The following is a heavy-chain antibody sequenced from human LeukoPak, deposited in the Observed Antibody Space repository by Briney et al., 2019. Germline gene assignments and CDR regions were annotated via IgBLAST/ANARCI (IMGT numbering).Heavy chain of an antibody. D-gene: IGHD3-10*01. V-gene: IGHV4-39*07. CDR3: ASSMVFDYFDY. Sequence: SETLSLTCTVSGGSISSSSYYWGWIRQPPGKGLEWIGTIYNSGSTYYNPSLKSRVTMSVDTSKNQFSLKLSSVTAADTAVYYCASSMVFDYFDYWGQGTLVTVSS. CDR1: GGSISSSSYY. CDR2: IYNSGST. J-gene: IGHJ4*02.